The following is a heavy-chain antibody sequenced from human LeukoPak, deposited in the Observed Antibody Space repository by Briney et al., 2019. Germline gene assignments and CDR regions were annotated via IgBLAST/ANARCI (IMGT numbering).Heavy chain of an antibody. J-gene: IGHJ6*03. V-gene: IGHV1-8*03. CDR3: ARGRWDSSSWLYYYYYYMDV. CDR2: MNPNSGNT. D-gene: IGHD6-13*01. CDR1: GYTFTSYD. Sequence: ASVKVSFKASGYTFTSYDINWVRQATGQGLEWMGWMNPNSGNTGYAQKFQGRVTTTRNTSISTAYMELSSLRSEDTAVYYCARGRWDSSSWLYYYYYYMDVWGKGTTVTVSS.